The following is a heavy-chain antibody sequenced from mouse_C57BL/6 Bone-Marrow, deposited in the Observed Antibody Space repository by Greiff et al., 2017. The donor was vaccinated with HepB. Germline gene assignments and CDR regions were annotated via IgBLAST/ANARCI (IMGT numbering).Heavy chain of an antibody. Sequence: VKLMESGPGLVQPSQSLSITCTVSGFSLTSYGVHWVHQSPGKGLEWLGVIWRGGSTDYNAALMSRLSITKDNSKRQVFFKMNSLQADDTAIYYCAKRYAMDYCGQGTSVTVSS. V-gene: IGHV2-5*01. CDR3: AKRYAMDY. CDR1: GFSLTSYG. CDR2: IWRGGST. J-gene: IGHJ4*01.